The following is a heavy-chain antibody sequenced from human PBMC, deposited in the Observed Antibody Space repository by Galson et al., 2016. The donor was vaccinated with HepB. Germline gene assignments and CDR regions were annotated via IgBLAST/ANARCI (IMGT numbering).Heavy chain of an antibody. CDR1: GFSLTTSGVG. Sequence: PALVKPTQTLTLTCTLSGFSLTTSGVGVGWIRQPPGKALEWLALIYWDDDKRYSPSLKSRLTITKDTSKNQVVLTMTNMDPVDTATYYCAHSSNNYCVGDCPLFDYWGQGTLVTVSS. CDR2: IYWDDDK. D-gene: IGHD2-21*02. CDR3: AHSSNNYCVGDCPLFDY. V-gene: IGHV2-5*02. J-gene: IGHJ4*02.